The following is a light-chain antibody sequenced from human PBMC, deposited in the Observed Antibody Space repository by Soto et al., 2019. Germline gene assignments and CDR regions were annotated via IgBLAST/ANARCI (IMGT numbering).Light chain of an antibody. Sequence: EVVLTQSPGTLSLSPGESATLSCRASQSVTNNYFAWYQQKPGQAPRLLIFGSSDRATGIADRFSGSGYGTEFTLPISRLEPEDFAVYSCHQYGSPPPYTFGQGTKLEIK. CDR1: QSVTNNY. J-gene: IGKJ2*01. V-gene: IGKV3-20*01. CDR2: GSS. CDR3: HQYGSPPPYT.